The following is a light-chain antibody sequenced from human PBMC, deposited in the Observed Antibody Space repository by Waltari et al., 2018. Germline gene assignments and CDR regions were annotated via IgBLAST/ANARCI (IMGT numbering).Light chain of an antibody. CDR1: QRNSEY. CDR3: QQSYT. CDR2: GAS. V-gene: IGKV1-39*01. J-gene: IGKJ4*01. Sequence: DFQITQSPSSLSASVGEKVTITCRARQRNSEYLNWYQQKPGKAPKLLIYGASSLQSGVPSRFSGSGSGTDFTLSITSLQPEDSATYYCQQSYTFGGGTKVEIK.